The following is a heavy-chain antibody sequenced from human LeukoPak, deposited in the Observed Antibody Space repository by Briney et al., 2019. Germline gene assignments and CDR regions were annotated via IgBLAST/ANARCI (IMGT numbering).Heavy chain of an antibody. Sequence: PGGSLRLSCAASGFTFSSYAMHWVRQAPGKGLEWVAVISYDGSNKYYADSVKGRFTISRDNSKNTLFLQMNSLRAEDTAVYYCARGWELQDDYFDFWGQGTLVTVSS. V-gene: IGHV3-30*04. D-gene: IGHD1-26*01. J-gene: IGHJ4*02. CDR2: ISYDGSNK. CDR3: ARGWELQDDYFDF. CDR1: GFTFSSYA.